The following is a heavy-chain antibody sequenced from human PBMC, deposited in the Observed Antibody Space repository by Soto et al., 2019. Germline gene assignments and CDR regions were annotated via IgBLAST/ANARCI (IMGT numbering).Heavy chain of an antibody. Sequence: QVQLVQSGAEVKKPGSSVKVSCKASGGTFSSYAISWVRQAPGQGLEWMGGIIPIFGTANYAQKFQGRVTITADESPSTAYMELSSLRSEDTAVYYCARDLGYCSGGSCYVWFDPWGQGTLVTVSS. D-gene: IGHD2-15*01. V-gene: IGHV1-69*12. CDR3: ARDLGYCSGGSCYVWFDP. CDR1: GGTFSSYA. J-gene: IGHJ5*02. CDR2: IIPIFGTA.